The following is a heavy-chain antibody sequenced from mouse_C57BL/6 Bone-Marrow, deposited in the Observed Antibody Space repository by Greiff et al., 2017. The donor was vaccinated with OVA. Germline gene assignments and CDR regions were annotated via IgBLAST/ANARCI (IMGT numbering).Heavy chain of an antibody. CDR1: GYTFTSYD. CDR2: IYPRDGST. Sequence: VKLQESGPELVKPGASVKLSCKASGYTFTSYDINWVKQRPGQGLEWIGWIYPRDGSTKYNEKFKGKATLTVDTSSSTAYMELHSLTSEDSAVYFCAREDRQLRLRFAYWGQGTLVTVSA. D-gene: IGHD3-2*02. V-gene: IGHV1-85*01. CDR3: AREDRQLRLRFAY. J-gene: IGHJ3*01.